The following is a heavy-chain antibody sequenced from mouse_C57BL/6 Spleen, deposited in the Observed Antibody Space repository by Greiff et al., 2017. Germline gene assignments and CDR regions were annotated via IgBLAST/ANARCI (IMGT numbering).Heavy chain of an antibody. Sequence: VKLQQPGTELVKPGASVKLSCKASGYTFTSYWMHWVKQRPGQGLEWIGNINPSNGGTNYNEKFKSKATLTVDKSSSTAYMQLSSLTSEDSAVYYCAREGDNYVGDYAMDYWGQGTSVTVSS. CDR3: AREGDNYVGDYAMDY. CDR2: INPSNGGT. V-gene: IGHV1-53*01. CDR1: GYTFTSYW. J-gene: IGHJ4*01. D-gene: IGHD1-3*01.